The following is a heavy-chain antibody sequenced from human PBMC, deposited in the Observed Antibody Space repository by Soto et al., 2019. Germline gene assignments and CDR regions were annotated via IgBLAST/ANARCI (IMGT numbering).Heavy chain of an antibody. CDR2: INAGNGNT. D-gene: IGHD6-19*01. J-gene: IGHJ5*02. V-gene: IGHV1-3*01. CDR3: ARDAAVAGNKNWFDP. CDR1: GYTFTSYA. Sequence: ASVKVSCKASGYTFTSYAMHWVRQAPGQRLEWMGWINAGNGNTKYSQKFQGRVTITRDTSASTAYMELSSLRSEDTAVYYCARDAAVAGNKNWFDPWGQGTLVTVSS.